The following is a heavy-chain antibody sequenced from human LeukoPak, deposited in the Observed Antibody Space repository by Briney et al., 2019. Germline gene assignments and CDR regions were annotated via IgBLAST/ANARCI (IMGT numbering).Heavy chain of an antibody. J-gene: IGHJ5*01. V-gene: IGHV3-74*01. CDR3: AGEGYYGSAALYS. Sequence: GGSLRLSCAASGFSFSSYWMHWVRQAPGKGLVCVSRIKTDGSSTSYADSVKGRFTISRDNAKNTLYLQMNSLRAEDTAVYYCAGEGYYGSAALYSWGHGTLVTVSS. CDR1: GFSFSSYW. CDR2: IKTDGSST. D-gene: IGHD3-10*01.